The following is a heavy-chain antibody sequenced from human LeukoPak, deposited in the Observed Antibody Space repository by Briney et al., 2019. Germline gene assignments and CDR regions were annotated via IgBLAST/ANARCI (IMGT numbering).Heavy chain of an antibody. D-gene: IGHD3-16*02. CDR2: INHSGST. CDR1: GGSFSGYY. Sequence: SETLSLTCAVYGGSFSGYYWSWIRQPLGKGLEWIGEINHSGSTNYNPSLKSRVTISVDTSKNQFSLKLSSVTAADTAVYYCARVFPFNDYVWGSYRRNWFDPWGQGTLVTVSS. V-gene: IGHV4-34*01. CDR3: ARVFPFNDYVWGSYRRNWFDP. J-gene: IGHJ5*02.